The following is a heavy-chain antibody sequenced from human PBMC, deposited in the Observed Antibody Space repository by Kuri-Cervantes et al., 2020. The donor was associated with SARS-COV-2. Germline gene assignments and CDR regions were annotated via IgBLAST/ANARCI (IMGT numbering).Heavy chain of an antibody. D-gene: IGHD3-9*01. Sequence: GGSLRLSCAASGFTFSSYAMHWVRQAPGKGLEWVAVISYDGSNKYYADSVKGRFTISRDNSNNTLYLQMNSLRAEDTAVYYCAKDVNSGTYYDILTGYSDYWGQGTLVTVSS. V-gene: IGHV3-30*07. CDR1: GFTFSSYA. J-gene: IGHJ4*02. CDR2: ISYDGSNK. CDR3: AKDVNSGTYYDILTGYSDY.